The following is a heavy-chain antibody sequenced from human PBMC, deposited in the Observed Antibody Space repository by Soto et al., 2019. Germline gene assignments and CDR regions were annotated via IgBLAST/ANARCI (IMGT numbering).Heavy chain of an antibody. CDR2: IYYSGST. D-gene: IGHD6-13*01. V-gene: IGHV4-31*03. CDR3: ASIAAAGTVDY. Sequence: QVQLQESGPGLVKPSQTLSLTCTVSVVSISSGGYYWSWIRQHPGKGLEWIGYIYYSGSTYYNPSLQSRVTISVDTSKNQFSLKLSAVTAADTAVYYCASIAAAGTVDYWGQGTLVTVSS. CDR1: VVSISSGGYY. J-gene: IGHJ4*02.